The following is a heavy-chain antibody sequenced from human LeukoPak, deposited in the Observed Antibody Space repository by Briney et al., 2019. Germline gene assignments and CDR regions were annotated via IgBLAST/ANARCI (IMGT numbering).Heavy chain of an antibody. CDR3: ARGLAINQPDRLLRYFDWARGRWENDAFDI. CDR2: ISAYNGNT. D-gene: IGHD3-9*01. Sequence: GASVKVSCKASGYTFTSYGISWVRQAPGQGLEWMGWISAYNGNTNYAQKLQGRVTMTTDTSTSTAYMELRSLRSDDTAVYYCARGLAINQPDRLLRYFDWARGRWENDAFDIWGQGTMVTVSS. J-gene: IGHJ3*02. V-gene: IGHV1-18*01. CDR1: GYTFTSYG.